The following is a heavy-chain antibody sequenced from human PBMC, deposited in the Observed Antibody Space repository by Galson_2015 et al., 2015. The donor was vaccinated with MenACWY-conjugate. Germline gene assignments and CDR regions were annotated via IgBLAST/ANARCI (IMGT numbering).Heavy chain of an antibody. CDR1: GFTFSDSW. CDR3: VRDEPDAMGAY. V-gene: IGHV3-7*03. CDR2: IRRDGSEK. Sequence: SLRLSCAASGFTFSDSWMSWVRQAPGKGLEWVGNIRRDGSEKYFVVSVKGRFIISRDNAKKSLYLQMSSLRAEDTAVYYCVRDEPDAMGAYWGQGTRVTVSS. J-gene: IGHJ4*02. D-gene: IGHD2-2*01.